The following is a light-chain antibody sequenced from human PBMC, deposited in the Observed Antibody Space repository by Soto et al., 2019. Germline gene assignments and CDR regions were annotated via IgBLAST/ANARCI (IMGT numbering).Light chain of an antibody. J-gene: IGKJ4*02. V-gene: IGKV3-15*01. Sequence: EIVMTQSPATLSVSPGERATLSCRASQSINNNLAWYQQKRGQGPRLLIYGASSRATGTPDRFSGSGSATGSTLTISSLQCEDFAIYYCQQYNDWPLTFGGGTKVEIK. CDR3: QQYNDWPLT. CDR1: QSINNN. CDR2: GAS.